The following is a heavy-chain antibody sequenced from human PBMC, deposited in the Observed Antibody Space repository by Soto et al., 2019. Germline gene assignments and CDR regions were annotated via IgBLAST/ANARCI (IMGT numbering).Heavy chain of an antibody. Sequence: ASVKVSCKASGYTFTSYGISWVRQAPGQGLEWMGWISAYNGNTNYAQKLQGRVTMTTDTSTSTAYMELRSLRSDDTAVYYCARDLPRASYSSVWYNFDYWGQGTLVTVSS. D-gene: IGHD6-19*01. CDR3: ARDLPRASYSSVWYNFDY. CDR2: ISAYNGNT. V-gene: IGHV1-18*04. CDR1: GYTFTSYG. J-gene: IGHJ4*02.